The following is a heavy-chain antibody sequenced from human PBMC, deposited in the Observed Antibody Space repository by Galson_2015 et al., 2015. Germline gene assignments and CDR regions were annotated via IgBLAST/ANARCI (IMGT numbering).Heavy chain of an antibody. CDR1: GLTVGITY. J-gene: IGHJ4*02. CDR3: ASYSGYYFEY. CDR2: LYSGHSP. V-gene: IGHV3-53*01. D-gene: IGHD2-21*01. Sequence: ALRLSCAASGLTVGITYMSWVRQAPGNGLEWVSTLYSGHSPHYADSVKGRFTIPSDTSKNSLYLQLNSLRVEDTAVYYCASYSGYYFEYWGLGTLVTVSS.